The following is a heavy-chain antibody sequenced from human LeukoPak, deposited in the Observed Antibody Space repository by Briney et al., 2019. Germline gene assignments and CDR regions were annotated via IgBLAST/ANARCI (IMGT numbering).Heavy chain of an antibody. Sequence: SETLSLTCIVSGGSISSGSYYWSWIRQPAGKGLEWIGRIYTSGSTSYNPSLKSRVTISVDTSKNQFSLKLSSVTAADTAVYYCARDHYGDSRFDYWGQGTLVTVSS. CDR1: GGSISSGSYY. V-gene: IGHV4-61*02. J-gene: IGHJ4*02. CDR2: IYTSGST. D-gene: IGHD4-17*01. CDR3: ARDHYGDSRFDY.